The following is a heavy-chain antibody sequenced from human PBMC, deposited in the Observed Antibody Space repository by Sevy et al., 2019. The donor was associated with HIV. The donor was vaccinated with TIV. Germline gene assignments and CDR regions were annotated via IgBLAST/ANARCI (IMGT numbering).Heavy chain of an antibody. D-gene: IGHD3-10*01. Sequence: ASVKVSCKASGGTFSSYAISWVRQAPGQGLEWMGGIIPIFGTANYAQKFQGRVTITADKSTCTAYMELSSLRSEDTAVDYCAGPIAMVRGVMKGPGAFDIWGQGTMVTVSS. V-gene: IGHV1-69*06. J-gene: IGHJ3*02. CDR2: IIPIFGTA. CDR1: GGTFSSYA. CDR3: AGPIAMVRGVMKGPGAFDI.